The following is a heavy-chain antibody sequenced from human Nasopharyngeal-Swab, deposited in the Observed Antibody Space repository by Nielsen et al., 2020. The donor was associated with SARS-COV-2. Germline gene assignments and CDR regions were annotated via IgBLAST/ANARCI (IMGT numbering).Heavy chain of an antibody. CDR2: MNPNSGNT. V-gene: IGHV1-8*01. CDR1: GYTFTSYD. J-gene: IGHJ6*02. Sequence: ASVKVSCKASGYTFTSYDINWVRQATGQGLEWMGWMNPNSGNTGYAQKFQGRVTMTRNTSISTAYMELSSLRSEDTAVYYCARGPRAYGGYVSYYYGMDVWGQGTTVTVSS. CDR3: ARGPRAYGGYVSYYYGMDV. D-gene: IGHD5-12*01.